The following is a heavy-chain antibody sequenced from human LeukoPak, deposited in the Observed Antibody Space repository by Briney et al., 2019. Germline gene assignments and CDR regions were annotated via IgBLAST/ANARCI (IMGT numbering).Heavy chain of an antibody. V-gene: IGHV4-34*01. CDR3: ARGLLGFSFDY. Sequence: PSETLSLTCAVYGGSFSGYYWSWIRQPPGKGLEWTGEINHSGSTNYNPSLKSRVTISVDTSKNQFSLKLSSVTAADTAVYYCARGLLGFSFDYWGQGTLVTVSS. D-gene: IGHD3-10*01. CDR1: GGSFSGYY. CDR2: INHSGST. J-gene: IGHJ4*02.